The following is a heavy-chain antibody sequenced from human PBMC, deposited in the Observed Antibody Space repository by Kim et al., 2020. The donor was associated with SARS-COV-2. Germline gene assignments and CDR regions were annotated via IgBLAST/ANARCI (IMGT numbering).Heavy chain of an antibody. CDR2: INTNTGNP. V-gene: IGHV7-4-1*01. CDR1: GYTFTSYA. Sequence: ASVKVSCKASGYTFTSYAMNWVRQAPGQGLEWMGWINTNTGNPTYSQGFTGRFVFTLATSVSTAYLQICSIKAEATAVFYCSGWGIAAAGYNYYYGLDVW. J-gene: IGHJ6*01. CDR3: SGWGIAAAGYNYYYGLDV. D-gene: IGHD6-25*01.